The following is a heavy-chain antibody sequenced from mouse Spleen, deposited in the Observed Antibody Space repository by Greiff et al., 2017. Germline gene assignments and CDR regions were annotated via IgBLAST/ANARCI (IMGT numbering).Heavy chain of an antibody. CDR2: IDPETGGT. CDR1: GYTFTDYE. CDR3: TRSKYAAMDY. Sequence: QLQQSGAELVRPGASVTLSCKASGYTFTDYEMHWVKQTPVHGLEWIGAIDPETGGTAYNQKFKGKAILTADKSSSTAYMELRSLTSEDSAVYYCTRSKYAAMDYWGQGTSVTVSS. J-gene: IGHJ4*01. D-gene: IGHD2-14*01. V-gene: IGHV1-15*01.